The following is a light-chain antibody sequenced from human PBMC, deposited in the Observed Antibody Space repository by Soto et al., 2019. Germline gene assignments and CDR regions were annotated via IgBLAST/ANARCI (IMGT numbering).Light chain of an antibody. CDR1: QSISSW. CDR3: QEYNSHSRYT. J-gene: IGKJ2*01. CDR2: TAS. V-gene: IGKV1-5*03. Sequence: DIQMTQSPSTLSASVGDRVTITCRASQSISSWLAWYQQKPGKAPKLLIYTASSLDSGVPSRFSGSGSGTEFTLTISSLQPDDLATYYCQEYNSHSRYTFGQGTKLEIK.